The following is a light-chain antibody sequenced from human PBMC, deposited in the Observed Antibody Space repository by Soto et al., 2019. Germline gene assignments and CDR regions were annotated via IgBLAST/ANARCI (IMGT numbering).Light chain of an antibody. Sequence: EIVLTQSPRSLSLSPGERVTLSCRASQSVRSNFLAWYQQKPGQSPRLLIYGASSRATGIPDRFSGSGSGTDFTLTISRLEPEDFAVYYCQQRSNWPWTFGQGTKVEIK. CDR3: QQRSNWPWT. CDR1: QSVRSNF. V-gene: IGKV3D-20*02. CDR2: GAS. J-gene: IGKJ1*01.